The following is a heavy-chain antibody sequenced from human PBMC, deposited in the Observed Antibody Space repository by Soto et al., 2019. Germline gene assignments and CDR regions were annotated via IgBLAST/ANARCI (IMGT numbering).Heavy chain of an antibody. CDR3: ASGLRRIMITFGGVIVDAFDI. CDR1: GGTFSSYA. D-gene: IGHD3-16*02. CDR2: IIPIFGTA. J-gene: IGHJ3*02. V-gene: IGHV1-69*13. Sequence: ASVKVSCKASGGTFSSYAISWVRRAPGQGLEWMGGIIPIFGTANYAQKFQGRVTITADESTSTAYMELSSLRSEDTAVYYCASGLRRIMITFGGVIVDAFDIWGQGTMVTVSS.